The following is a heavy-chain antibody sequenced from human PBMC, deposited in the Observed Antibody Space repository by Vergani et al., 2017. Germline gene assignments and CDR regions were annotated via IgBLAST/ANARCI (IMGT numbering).Heavy chain of an antibody. D-gene: IGHD2-2*01. J-gene: IGHJ4*02. CDR3: ARVPINDFLFDY. V-gene: IGHV3-53*02. Sequence: EVQLVETGGGLIQPGGSLRLSCAASGFTVSSNYMSWVRQAPGKGLEWVSVIYSGGSTYYADSVKGRFTISRDNSKNTLYLQRNSLRAEDTAVYYCARVPINDFLFDYWGQGTLVTVSS. CDR2: IYSGGST. CDR1: GFTVSSNY.